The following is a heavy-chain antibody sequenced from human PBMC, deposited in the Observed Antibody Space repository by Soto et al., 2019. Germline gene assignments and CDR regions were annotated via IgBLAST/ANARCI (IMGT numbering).Heavy chain of an antibody. CDR3: ARGSPPSSGYYPTHFDY. Sequence: SETLSLTCAVYGGSFSGYYWSWIRQPPGKGLEWIGEINHSGSTNYNPSLKSRVTISVDTSKNQFSLKLSSVTAADTAVYYCARGSPPSSGYYPTHFDYWGQGTLVTVSS. J-gene: IGHJ4*02. CDR2: INHSGST. D-gene: IGHD3-22*01. V-gene: IGHV4-34*01. CDR1: GGSFSGYY.